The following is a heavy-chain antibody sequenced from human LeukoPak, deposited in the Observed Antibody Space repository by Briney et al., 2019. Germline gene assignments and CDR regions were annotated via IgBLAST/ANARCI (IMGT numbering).Heavy chain of an antibody. J-gene: IGHJ4*02. V-gene: IGHV3-72*01. CDR2: SRNKANSYTT. D-gene: IGHD3-10*01. CDR1: GFTLSDHY. Sequence: PGGSLRLSCAASGFTLSDHYIDWVRQAPGKGLEWVGRSRNKANSYTTQYAASVKGRFTVSRDDSKNSVFLQMNSLKTEDTAVYYCTTGEDLLLWFGELEEPQWGQGTLVTVSS. CDR3: TTGEDLLLWFGELEEPQ.